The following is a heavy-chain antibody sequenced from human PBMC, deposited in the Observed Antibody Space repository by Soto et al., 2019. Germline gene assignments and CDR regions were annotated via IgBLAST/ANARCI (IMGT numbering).Heavy chain of an antibody. D-gene: IGHD5-12*01. CDR2: IKSKTDGGTT. V-gene: IGHV3-15*01. J-gene: IGHJ4*02. CDR1: GFTFSNAW. CDR3: TTDRVDIVATMGFDY. Sequence: GGSLRLSCAASGFTFSNAWMSWVRQAPGKGLEWVGRIKSKTDGGTTDYAAPVKGRFTISRDDSKNTLYLQMNSLKTEDTAVYYCTTDRVDIVATMGFDYWGQGTLVTVSS.